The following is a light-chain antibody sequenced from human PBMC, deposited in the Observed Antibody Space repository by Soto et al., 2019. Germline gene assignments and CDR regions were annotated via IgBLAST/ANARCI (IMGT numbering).Light chain of an antibody. Sequence: QSALTQPPSASGSPGQSVTISCPGTSSDVGGYNYVSWYQQHPGKAPKLMIYEVSKRPSGVPDRFSGSKSGNTASLTVSGLQAEEEAEYYCSSYAGSNNLVFGGGTQLTVL. CDR2: EVS. CDR1: SSDVGGYNY. V-gene: IGLV2-8*01. J-gene: IGLJ2*01. CDR3: SSYAGSNNLV.